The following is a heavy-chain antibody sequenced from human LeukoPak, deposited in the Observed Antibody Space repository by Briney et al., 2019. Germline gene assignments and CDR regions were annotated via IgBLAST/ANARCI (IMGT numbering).Heavy chain of an antibody. V-gene: IGHV4-39*01. CDR3: ARRLPLYYYGSGSPEVGYFDY. CDR2: IYHRVST. Sequence: SGTPSLTRTVSRGSTTTSIYSSGGVPPPPERRLEWFWCIYHRVSTYYNPSLKSRVTISVDTSKKQFSLKLSSVTAADTAVYYCARRLPLYYYGSGSPEVGYFDYWGQGTLVTVSS. D-gene: IGHD3-10*01. J-gene: IGHJ4*02. CDR1: RGSTTTSIYS.